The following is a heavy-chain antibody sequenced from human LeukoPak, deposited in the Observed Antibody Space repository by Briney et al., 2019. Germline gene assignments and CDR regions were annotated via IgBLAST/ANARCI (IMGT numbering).Heavy chain of an antibody. CDR1: GFTFSSYG. Sequence: GGSLRLSCAASGFTFSSYGTHWVRQAPGKGLEWVAVIWYDGSNKYYADSVKGRFTISRDNSKNTLYLQMNSLRAEDTAVYYCARDSWGTYGVIDYWGQGTLVTVSS. J-gene: IGHJ4*02. V-gene: IGHV3-33*01. CDR2: IWYDGSNK. CDR3: ARDSWGTYGVIDY. D-gene: IGHD3-16*01.